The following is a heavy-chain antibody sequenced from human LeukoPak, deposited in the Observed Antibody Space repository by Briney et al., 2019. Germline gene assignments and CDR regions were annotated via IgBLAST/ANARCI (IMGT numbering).Heavy chain of an antibody. CDR3: ARGGLRHFDF. CDR2: IFYTGST. CDR1: GGSISSHY. D-gene: IGHD4-17*01. Sequence: PSETLSLTCTVSGGSISSHYWSWIRQPPGKGLEWIGYIFYTGSTDYNPSLKSRVTISVDTSKNQFSLKLRSVTAADTAIFYCARGGLRHFDFWGQGTLVTVSS. J-gene: IGHJ4*02. V-gene: IGHV4-59*11.